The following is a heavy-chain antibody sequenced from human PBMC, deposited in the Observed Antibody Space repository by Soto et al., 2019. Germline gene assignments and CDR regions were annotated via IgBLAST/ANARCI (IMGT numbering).Heavy chain of an antibody. CDR1: GGSFSGYY. V-gene: IGHV4-34*01. CDR3: ARGRGRSSSWYYAFDI. D-gene: IGHD6-13*01. J-gene: IGHJ3*02. Sequence: SETLSLTCAVYGGSFSGYYWSWIRQPPGKGLEWIGEINHSGSTNYNPSLKSRVTISVDTSKNQFSLKLSSVTAADTAVYYCARGRGRSSSWYYAFDIWGQGTMVT. CDR2: INHSGST.